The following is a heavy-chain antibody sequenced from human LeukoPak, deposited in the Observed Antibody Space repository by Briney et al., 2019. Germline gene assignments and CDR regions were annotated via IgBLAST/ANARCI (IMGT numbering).Heavy chain of an antibody. CDR1: GGSISSHY. D-gene: IGHD6-13*01. CDR2: IYYSGST. CDR3: AREVAGQLFDY. Sequence: SETLSLTCTVPGGSISSHYWSWIRQPPGKGLEWIGYIYYSGSTNYNPSLKSRVTISVDTSKNQFSLKLSSVTAADTAVYYCAREVAGQLFDYWGQGTLVTVSS. V-gene: IGHV4-59*11. J-gene: IGHJ4*02.